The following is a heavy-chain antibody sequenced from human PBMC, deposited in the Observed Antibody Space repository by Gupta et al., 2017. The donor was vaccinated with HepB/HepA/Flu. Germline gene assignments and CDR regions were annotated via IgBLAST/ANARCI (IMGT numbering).Heavy chain of an antibody. J-gene: IGHJ6*02. D-gene: IGHD3-22*01. V-gene: IGHV3-23*01. CDR3: AKGNTMIVVTIGMDV. CDR2: ISGSGGST. Sequence: EVQLLESGGGLVQPGGSLRLSCAASGFTFSSYAMSWVRQAPGKGLEWFSAISGSGGSTYYADSVKGRFTISRDNSKNTLYLQMNSLRAEDTAVYYCAKGNTMIVVTIGMDVWGQGTTVTVSS. CDR1: GFTFSSYA.